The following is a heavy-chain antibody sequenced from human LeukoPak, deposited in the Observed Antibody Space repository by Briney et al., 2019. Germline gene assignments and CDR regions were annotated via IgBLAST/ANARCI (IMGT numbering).Heavy chain of an antibody. J-gene: IGHJ6*02. Sequence: ASVKVSCKASGYTFTSYDINWVRQATGQGLEWMGWMNPNSGNTGYAQKFQGRVTMTRNTSISTAYMELSSLRSEDTAVYYCARVLSSNWGGYYYHMDVWGQGTTVTVSS. V-gene: IGHV1-8*01. D-gene: IGHD6-13*01. CDR3: ARVLSSNWGGYYYHMDV. CDR1: GYTFTSYD. CDR2: MNPNSGNT.